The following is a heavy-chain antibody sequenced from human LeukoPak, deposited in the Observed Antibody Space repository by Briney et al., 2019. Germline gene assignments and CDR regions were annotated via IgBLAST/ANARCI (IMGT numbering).Heavy chain of an antibody. V-gene: IGHV4-34*01. CDR1: GGSFSGYY. J-gene: IGHJ5*02. D-gene: IGHD5-18*01. CDR2: INHSGST. Sequence: SETLSLTCAVYGGSFSGYYWSWIRQPPGKGLEWIGEINHSGSTNYNPSLKSRVTISVDTSKNQFSLKLSSVTAADTAVYYCARTGLPSRASDPWGQGTLVTVSS. CDR3: ARTGLPSRASDP.